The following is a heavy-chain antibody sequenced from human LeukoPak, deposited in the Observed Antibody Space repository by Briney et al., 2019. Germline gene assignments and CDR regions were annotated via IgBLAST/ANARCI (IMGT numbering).Heavy chain of an antibody. Sequence: SETLSLTCAVYGGSFSGYFWNWIRQPPGKGLEWIGEINHSGSTHHNPSLKSRVTISIDTSKNQISLKLSSVTAADTAVYYCARGPESGSYFAWFSPWGQGTLVTDSS. CDR3: ARGPESGSYFAWFSP. D-gene: IGHD3-10*01. CDR2: INHSGST. J-gene: IGHJ5*02. CDR1: GGSFSGYF. V-gene: IGHV4-34*01.